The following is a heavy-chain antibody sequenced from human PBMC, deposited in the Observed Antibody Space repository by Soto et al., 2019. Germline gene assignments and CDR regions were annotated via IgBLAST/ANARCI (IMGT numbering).Heavy chain of an antibody. J-gene: IGHJ4*02. CDR3: ARSNWYSAY. CDR2: IYYNGNT. D-gene: IGHD7-27*01. Sequence: QVQLQESGPGLVKPSETLSLTCTVSGGSISNHYWSWIRQPPGKGLEWIGYIYYNGNTNYNPSLKSRVTMSVDTSKNQFSLKLSSVNAADTAVYYCARSNWYSAYWGQGTLVTVSS. V-gene: IGHV4-59*11. CDR1: GGSISNHY.